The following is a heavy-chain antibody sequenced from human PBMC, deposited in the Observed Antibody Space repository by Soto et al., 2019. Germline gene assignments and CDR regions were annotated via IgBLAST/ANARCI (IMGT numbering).Heavy chain of an antibody. D-gene: IGHD2-15*01. J-gene: IGHJ4*02. CDR3: ARRYAPRYSSGNNQFDL. CDR2: INHSGST. V-gene: IGHV4-39*01. Sequence: QLQLQESGPGLVRPSETLALTCTVSGVSIFSHSYYWGWFRQAPGKGLVWIATINHSGSTYHNPSLKSRVTMSVDTSKNQFSLNLSSVTAADTAVYYCARRYAPRYSSGNNQFDLWGQGTLVTVSS. CDR1: GVSIFSHSYY.